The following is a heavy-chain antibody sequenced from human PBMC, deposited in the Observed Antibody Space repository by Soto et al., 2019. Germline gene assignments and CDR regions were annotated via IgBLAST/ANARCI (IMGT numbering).Heavy chain of an antibody. Sequence: ASVKVSCKASGYTFTSYDINLVRQATGQGLEWMGWMNPNSGNTGYAQKFQGRVTMTRNTSISTAYMELSSLRSEDTAVYYCARGGLWSGSYNYYYYYYMDVWGKGTTVTVSS. V-gene: IGHV1-8*01. D-gene: IGHD3-10*01. CDR1: GYTFTSYD. CDR2: MNPNSGNT. J-gene: IGHJ6*03. CDR3: ARGGLWSGSYNYYYYYYMDV.